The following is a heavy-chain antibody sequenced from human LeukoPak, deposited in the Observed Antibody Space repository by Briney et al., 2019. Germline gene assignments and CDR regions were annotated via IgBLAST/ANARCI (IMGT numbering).Heavy chain of an antibody. CDR2: MNPNSGNT. V-gene: IGHV1-8*01. D-gene: IGHD3-16*02. CDR3: ASDHRRSDAFDI. Sequence: GASVKVSCKASGYTFTSYDINWVRQATGQGLEWMGWMNPNSGNTGYAQKFQGRVTMTRNTPISTAYMELSSLRSEDTAVYYCASDHRRSDAFDIWGQGTMVTVSS. CDR1: GYTFTSYD. J-gene: IGHJ3*02.